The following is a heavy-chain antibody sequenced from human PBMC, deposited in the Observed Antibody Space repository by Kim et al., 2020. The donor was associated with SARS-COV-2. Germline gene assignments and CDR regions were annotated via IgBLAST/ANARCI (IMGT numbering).Heavy chain of an antibody. Sequence: GGSLRLSCAASGFTFSSYAMSWVRQAPGKGLEWVSVIYSGGSSTYYADSVKGRFTISRDNSKNTLYLQMNSLRAEDTAVYYCAKDQSSVVVVAATLGRTGYFDYWGQGTLVTVSS. CDR1: GFTFSSYA. D-gene: IGHD2-15*01. J-gene: IGHJ4*02. CDR3: AKDQSSVVVVAATLGRTGYFDY. V-gene: IGHV3-23*03. CDR2: IYSGGSST.